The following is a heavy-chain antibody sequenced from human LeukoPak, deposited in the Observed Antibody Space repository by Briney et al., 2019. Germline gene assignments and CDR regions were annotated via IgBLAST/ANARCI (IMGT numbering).Heavy chain of an antibody. V-gene: IGHV4-59*05. CDR3: ASGRKLLWFGELAPYYFDY. CDR2: IYYSGST. Sequence: SETLSLTCTVSGGSISSYYWSWIRQPAGKGLEWIGSIYYSGSTYYNPSLKSRVTISVDTSKNQFSLKLSSVTAADTAVYYCASGRKLLWFGELAPYYFDYWGQGTLVTVSS. J-gene: IGHJ4*02. D-gene: IGHD3-10*01. CDR1: GGSISSYY.